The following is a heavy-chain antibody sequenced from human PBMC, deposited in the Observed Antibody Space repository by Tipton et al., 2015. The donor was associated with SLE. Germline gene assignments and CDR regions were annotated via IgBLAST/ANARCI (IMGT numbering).Heavy chain of an antibody. CDR3: ARAAGGQQLPTVDY. Sequence: TLSLTCTVSGGSISSGRYYWSWIRQPAGKGLEWIGHIYTSGSTNYNPSLKSRVTISVDTSKNQFSLKLSPVTAADTAVYYCARAAGGQQLPTVDYWGQGTLVTVSS. V-gene: IGHV4-61*09. J-gene: IGHJ4*02. CDR2: IYTSGST. D-gene: IGHD6-13*01. CDR1: GGSISSGRYY.